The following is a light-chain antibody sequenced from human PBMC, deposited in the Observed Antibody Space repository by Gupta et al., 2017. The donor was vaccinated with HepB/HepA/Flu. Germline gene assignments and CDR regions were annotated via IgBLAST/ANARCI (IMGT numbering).Light chain of an antibody. CDR2: DVS. V-gene: IGKV1-16*02. J-gene: IGKJ4*01. Sequence: DIQMTQSPLSLSASVGDRVTITCRASQDISKNLAWFQQKPGKAPRSLIYDVSSLQSGVPSKFSGSRSGTDFTLTISSLQPEDFATYHCQQYKSYPYTFGGGTKVEI. CDR1: QDISKN. CDR3: QQYKSYPYT.